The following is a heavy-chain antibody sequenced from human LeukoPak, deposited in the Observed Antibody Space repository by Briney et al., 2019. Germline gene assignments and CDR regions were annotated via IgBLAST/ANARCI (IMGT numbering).Heavy chain of an antibody. CDR2: ISYDGSNK. Sequence: GRSLRLSCAASGFTFSSYGMHWVRQAPGKGLEWVAVISYDGSNKYYADSVKGRFTISRDNSKNTLYLQMNSLRAEDTAVYYCAKDEFGIAVAFGYFDYWGQGTLVTVSS. V-gene: IGHV3-30*18. D-gene: IGHD6-19*01. CDR1: GFTFSSYG. CDR3: AKDEFGIAVAFGYFDY. J-gene: IGHJ4*02.